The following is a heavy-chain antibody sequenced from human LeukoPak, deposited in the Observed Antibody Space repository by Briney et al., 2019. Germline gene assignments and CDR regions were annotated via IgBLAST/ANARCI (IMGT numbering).Heavy chain of an antibody. CDR2: MNPNSGNT. D-gene: IGHD1-20*01. Sequence: ASVKVSCKASGYTFTSYDINWVRQAPGQGLEGMGWMNPNSGNTGYSQKFQARVTMTRNTSISTAYMELSSLRSEDTAVHYCARPSDGSYNWNDGALDYWGQGTLVTVSS. J-gene: IGHJ4*02. CDR1: GYTFTSYD. CDR3: ARPSDGSYNWNDGALDY. V-gene: IGHV1-8*01.